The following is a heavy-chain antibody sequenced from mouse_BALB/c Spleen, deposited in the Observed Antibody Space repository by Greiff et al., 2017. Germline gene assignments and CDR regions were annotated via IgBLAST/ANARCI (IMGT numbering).Heavy chain of an antibody. CDR1: GYTFTSYW. CDR3: TRYRYEGAGFAY. D-gene: IGHD2-14*01. J-gene: IGHJ3*01. CDR2: IYPGSGST. V-gene: IGHV1S22*01. Sequence: LQQPGSELVRPGASVKLSCKASGYTFTSYWMHWVKQRPGQGLEWIGNIYPGSGSTNYDEKFKSKATLTVDTSSSTAYIQISSLTSEDSAVYYCTRYRYEGAGFAYWGQGTLVTVSA.